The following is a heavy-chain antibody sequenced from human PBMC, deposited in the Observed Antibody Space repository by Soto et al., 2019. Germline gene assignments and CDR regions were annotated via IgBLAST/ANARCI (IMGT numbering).Heavy chain of an antibody. CDR1: GYTLTELS. J-gene: IGHJ6*02. D-gene: IGHD6-19*01. CDR3: AADKNEYSSGWYDLYYYGMDV. Sequence: ASVKVSCKVSGYTLTELSMHWVRQAPGKGLEWMGGFDPEDGETNYAQKFQERVTITRDMSTSTAYMELSSLRSEDTAVYYCAADKNEYSSGWYDLYYYGMDVWGQGTTVTVSS. CDR2: FDPEDGET. V-gene: IGHV1-24*01.